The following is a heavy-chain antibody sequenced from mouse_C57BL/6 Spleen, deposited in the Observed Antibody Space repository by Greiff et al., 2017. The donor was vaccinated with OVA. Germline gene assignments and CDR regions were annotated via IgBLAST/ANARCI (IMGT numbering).Heavy chain of an antibody. CDR2: IDPEDGET. CDR1: GFNIKDYY. V-gene: IGHV14-2*01. D-gene: IGHD1-1*01. CDR3: ARDYGGGWYFDV. Sequence: VQLQQSGAELVKPGASVKLSCTASGFNIKDYYMHWVKQRPEQGLAWIGMIDPEDGETKYAPKFQGKATITADTSSNTAYLQLSSLTSEDTAVYYCARDYGGGWYFDVWGTGTTVTVAS. J-gene: IGHJ1*03.